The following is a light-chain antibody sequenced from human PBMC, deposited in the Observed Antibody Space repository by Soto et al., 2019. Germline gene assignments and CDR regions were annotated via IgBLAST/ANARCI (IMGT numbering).Light chain of an antibody. CDR1: QSVSSSY. CDR3: QQYGRALIT. J-gene: IGKJ4*01. Sequence: EIVLTQSPGTLSLSPGERATLSCRASQSVSSSYLAWYQQKPGQAPRLLIYGASSRATGIPGRFSGSGSGTDFTLTISRLDPEDFAVYYCQQYGRALITFGGGTKVDIK. V-gene: IGKV3-20*01. CDR2: GAS.